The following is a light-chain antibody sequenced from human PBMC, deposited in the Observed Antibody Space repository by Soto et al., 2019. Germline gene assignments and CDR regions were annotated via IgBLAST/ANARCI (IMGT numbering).Light chain of an antibody. Sequence: EVVMTQSPATLSVSPGERATLSCGASQSVSSNLAWYQQNRGQAPRLLIYGASTRATGVPARFSGSGSGTEFTLTISSLQSEDFAVYYCQQYINWPRTFGQGSKVEIK. CDR2: GAS. J-gene: IGKJ1*01. V-gene: IGKV3-15*01. CDR1: QSVSSN. CDR3: QQYINWPRT.